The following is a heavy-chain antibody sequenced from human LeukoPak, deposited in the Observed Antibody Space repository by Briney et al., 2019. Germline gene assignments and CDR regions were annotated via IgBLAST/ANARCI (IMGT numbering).Heavy chain of an antibody. CDR2: ISSSGSYI. Sequence: GGSLRLSYAAAVFTVASYSINSVRQAPGKGLEWVSSISSSGSYIYYADSVRGRFTISRDNAKNSLYLQMNSLRAEDTAVYYCACGSCAYPAGYWGQGTLVTVSS. CDR1: VFTVASYS. V-gene: IGHV3-21*01. J-gene: IGHJ4*02. D-gene: IGHD1-26*01. CDR3: ACGSCAYPAGY.